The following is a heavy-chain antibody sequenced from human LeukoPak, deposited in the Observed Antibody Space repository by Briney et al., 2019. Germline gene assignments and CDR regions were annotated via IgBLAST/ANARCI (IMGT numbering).Heavy chain of an antibody. D-gene: IGHD6-13*01. CDR3: AREPGSSSWFDY. V-gene: IGHV4-30-4*08. J-gene: IGHJ4*02. CDR1: GCSISNGDYY. CDR2: IYYGGSA. Sequence: KPSQTLSLTCNVSGCSISNGDYYWSWIRQPPGKGLEWIGYIYYGGSAYYNPSLKSRVTISVDTSKNQFSLNLTSMTAADTAVYYCAREPGSSSWFDYWGQGTLVTVSS.